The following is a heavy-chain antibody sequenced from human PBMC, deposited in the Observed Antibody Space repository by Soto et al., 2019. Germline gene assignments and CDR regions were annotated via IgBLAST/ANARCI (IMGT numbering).Heavy chain of an antibody. CDR2: ISYDGSNK. J-gene: IGHJ4*02. V-gene: IGHV3-30*18. CDR1: GFTFSSYG. CDR3: AKGFPHIVVVTAIDY. D-gene: IGHD2-21*02. Sequence: QVQLVESGGGVVQPGRSLRLSCAASGFTFSSYGMHWVRQAPGKGLEWVAVISYDGSNKYYADSVKGRFTISRDNSKNTLYLQMNSLRAEDTAVYYCAKGFPHIVVVTAIDYWGQGTLVNVSS.